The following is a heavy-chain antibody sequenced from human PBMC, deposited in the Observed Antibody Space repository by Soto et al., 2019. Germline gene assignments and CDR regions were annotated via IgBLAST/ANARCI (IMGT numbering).Heavy chain of an antibody. Sequence: ASVKVSCKASGGTFYTYTFSWVRQAPGQGLEWMGSITPIYPTTNYAERFQGRLTITADGSTHTAYMDLTSLTSEDTAVYYCARIPRYSFPTSDDLDSWGQGTLVTVSS. V-gene: IGHV1-69*13. CDR2: ITPIYPTT. J-gene: IGHJ4*02. CDR1: GGTFYTYT. D-gene: IGHD5-18*01. CDR3: ARIPRYSFPTSDDLDS.